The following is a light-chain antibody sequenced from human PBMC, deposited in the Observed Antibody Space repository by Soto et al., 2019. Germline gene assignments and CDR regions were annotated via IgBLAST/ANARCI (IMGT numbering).Light chain of an antibody. J-gene: IGLJ1*01. Sequence: QSVLTQPASVSGSPGLSITISCTGTSSDFGGYNYVSWYQQHPGKAPKLMIYDVSNRPSGVSNRFSGSKSGNTASLTISGLQAEDEADYYCSSYTGSSTLYVFGTGTKVTVL. CDR3: SSYTGSSTLYV. V-gene: IGLV2-14*01. CDR1: SSDFGGYNY. CDR2: DVS.